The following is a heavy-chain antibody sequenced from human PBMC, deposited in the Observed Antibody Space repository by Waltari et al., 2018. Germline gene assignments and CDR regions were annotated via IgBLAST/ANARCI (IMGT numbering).Heavy chain of an antibody. CDR2: INHSGST. J-gene: IGHJ4*02. Sequence: QVQLQQWGAGLLKPSETLSLTCAVYGGSFSGYYWSWIRQPPGKGLEWIGEINHSGSTNYNPSLKSRVTISVDTSKNQFSLKLSSVTAADTAVYYCARAYSSSWYYDYWGQGTLVTVS. CDR1: GGSFSGYY. D-gene: IGHD6-13*01. V-gene: IGHV4-34*01. CDR3: ARAYSSSWYYDY.